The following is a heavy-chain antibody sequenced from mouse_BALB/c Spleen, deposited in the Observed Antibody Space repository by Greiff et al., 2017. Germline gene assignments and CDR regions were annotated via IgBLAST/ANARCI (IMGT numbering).Heavy chain of an antibody. V-gene: IGHV5-6-3*01. D-gene: IGHD2-14*01. Sequence: EVKLVESGGGLVQPGGSLKLSCAASGFTFSSYGMSWVRQTPDKRLELVATINSNGGSTYYPDSVKGRFTISRDNAKNTLYLQMSSLKSEDTAMYYFARDRGYRFWGQGTTLTVSS. CDR1: GFTFSSYG. CDR3: ARDRGYRF. J-gene: IGHJ2*01. CDR2: INSNGGST.